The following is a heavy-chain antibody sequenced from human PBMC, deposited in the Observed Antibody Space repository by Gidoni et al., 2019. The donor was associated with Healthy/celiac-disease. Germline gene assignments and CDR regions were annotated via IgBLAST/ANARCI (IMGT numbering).Heavy chain of an antibody. D-gene: IGHD6-19*01. CDR3: ARGTVAGSSPFDY. J-gene: IGHJ4*02. CDR2: IYYSGST. Sequence: QVQLHESGPRLVKPSETLSLTCPVSGGPVSSGSYYWSWIRQPPGKGLEWIGYIYYSGSTNYNPSLKSRITISVDTSKNQFSLKLSSVTAADTAVYYCARGTVAGSSPFDYWGQGTLVTVSS. V-gene: IGHV4-61*01. CDR1: GGPVSSGSYY.